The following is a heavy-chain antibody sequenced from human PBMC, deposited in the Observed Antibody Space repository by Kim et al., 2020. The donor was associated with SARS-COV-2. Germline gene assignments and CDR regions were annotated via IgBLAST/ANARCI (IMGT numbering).Heavy chain of an antibody. V-gene: IGHV3-23*01. D-gene: IGHD4-4*01. J-gene: IGHJ4*02. Sequence: DSVKGRSTISRDNSKNTLYLQMNSLRAEDTAVYYCAKGRDYSNYLHYFDYWGQGTLVTVSS. CDR3: AKGRDYSNYLHYFDY.